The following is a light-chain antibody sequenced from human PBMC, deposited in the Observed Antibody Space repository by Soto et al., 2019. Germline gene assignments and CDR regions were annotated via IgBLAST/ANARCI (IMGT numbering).Light chain of an antibody. CDR1: SSDVGGYNY. Sequence: ALTQPASVSWSPGQSITISCTGTSSDVGGYNYVSWYQQHPGKAPKLMIYDVSNRPSGVSNRFSGSKSGNTASLTISGLQAEDEADYYCSSYTSSSTYVFGNGTKVTVL. CDR3: SSYTSSSTYV. CDR2: DVS. V-gene: IGLV2-14*01. J-gene: IGLJ1*01.